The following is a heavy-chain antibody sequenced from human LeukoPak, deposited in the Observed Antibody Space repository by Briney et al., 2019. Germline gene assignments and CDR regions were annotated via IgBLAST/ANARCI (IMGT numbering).Heavy chain of an antibody. CDR1: GFTFTDYY. J-gene: IGHJ4*02. V-gene: IGHV1-2*02. D-gene: IGHD6-19*01. Sequence: ASVKVSCKASGFTFTDYYMHWVRQAPGQGLEWMGWINPNSGGTNYAQKFQGRVTMTRDTSISTAYMELSRLRSDDTAVYYCARANMDDRSGWYRFDYWGQGTLVTVSS. CDR3: ARANMDDRSGWYRFDY. CDR2: INPNSGGT.